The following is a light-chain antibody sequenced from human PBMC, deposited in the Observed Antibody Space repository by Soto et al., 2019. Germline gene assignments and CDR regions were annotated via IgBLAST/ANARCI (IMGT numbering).Light chain of an antibody. Sequence: DIQMTQSPSSLSASVGDRVTITCRASQSISSYLNWYQQKPGKAPKLLIYAASSLQSGVPSRFSGSGSGKDFTLTISSLQPEDFATYYCQQSYSTLLWTFGQGTKVDIK. J-gene: IGKJ2*02. CDR2: AAS. CDR3: QQSYSTLLWT. V-gene: IGKV1-39*01. CDR1: QSISSY.